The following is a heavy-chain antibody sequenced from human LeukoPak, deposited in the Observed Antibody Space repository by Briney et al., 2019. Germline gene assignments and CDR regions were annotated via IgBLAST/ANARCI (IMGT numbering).Heavy chain of an antibody. CDR2: ISGSGGST. J-gene: IGHJ4*02. D-gene: IGHD4-17*01. V-gene: IGHV3-23*01. CDR3: ARDRLHYGEYEKTFDY. Sequence: GGTLRLSCAASAFTFSSSGMTWVRQAPGKGLEWVSTISGSGGSTYYADSVKGRFTVSRDNSKNTLYLQMNSLRAEDTAVYYCARDRLHYGEYEKTFDYWGQGTLVSVSS. CDR1: AFTFSSSG.